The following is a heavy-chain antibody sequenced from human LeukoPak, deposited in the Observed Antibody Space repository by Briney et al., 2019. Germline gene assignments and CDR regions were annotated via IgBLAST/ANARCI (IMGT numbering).Heavy chain of an antibody. D-gene: IGHD6-19*01. CDR3: ARGYSSGWPQYYFDY. V-gene: IGHV1-18*01. CDR1: GYTFSNYD. J-gene: IGHJ4*02. Sequence: ASVKVSCKASGYTFSNYDINWVRQAPGQGLEWMGWISAYNGNTNYAQKLQGRVTMTTDTSTSTAYMELRSLRSDDTAVYYCARGYSSGWPQYYFDYWGQGTLVTVSS. CDR2: ISAYNGNT.